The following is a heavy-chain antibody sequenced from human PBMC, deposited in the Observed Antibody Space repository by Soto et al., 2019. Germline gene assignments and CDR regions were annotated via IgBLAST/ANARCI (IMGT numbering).Heavy chain of an antibody. CDR2: VYSTGTT. CDR3: ARVSKFVATKDGKRAYFFTMDV. CDR1: GDSVSSSDFY. Sequence: QVLLRESGPGLVKPSETLALTCAVSGDSVSSSDFYWTWIRQPPGKPLEWIGYVYSTGTTSYSPSLKSRVDISVDTSENQFSLKLRSVTAADAAVYFCARVSKFVATKDGKRAYFFTMDVWGHGTTVTVS. J-gene: IGHJ6*02. V-gene: IGHV4-61*08. D-gene: IGHD1-26*01.